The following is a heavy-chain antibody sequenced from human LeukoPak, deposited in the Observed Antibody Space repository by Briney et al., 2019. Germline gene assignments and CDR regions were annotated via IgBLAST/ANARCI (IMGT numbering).Heavy chain of an antibody. CDR2: IIPILGIA. D-gene: IGHD6-13*01. J-gene: IGHJ3*02. V-gene: IGHV1-69*02. CDR3: ASSAGTVSEAFDI. CDR1: XFXXXX. Sequence: XFXXXXXSXXRQAPGQGLEWMGRIIPILGIANYAQKFQGRVTITADKSTSTAYMELSSLRSEDTAVYYCASSAGTVSEAFDIWGQGTMVTVSS.